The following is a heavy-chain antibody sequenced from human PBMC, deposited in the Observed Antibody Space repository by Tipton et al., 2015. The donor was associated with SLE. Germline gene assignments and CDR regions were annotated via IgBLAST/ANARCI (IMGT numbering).Heavy chain of an antibody. CDR2: VYPSGTT. D-gene: IGHD2-2*02. J-gene: IGHJ3*02. CDR3: AREAVDKDGAIDI. Sequence: TLSLTCTVSGGSISSGSSYWNWVRQPAGRGLEWIGRVYPSGTTNYNPSLKSRVTISIDTSKNQFSLRLTSVTAADTAVYYCAREAVDKDGAIDIWGQGTSVIVSS. CDR1: GGSISSGSSY. V-gene: IGHV4-61*02.